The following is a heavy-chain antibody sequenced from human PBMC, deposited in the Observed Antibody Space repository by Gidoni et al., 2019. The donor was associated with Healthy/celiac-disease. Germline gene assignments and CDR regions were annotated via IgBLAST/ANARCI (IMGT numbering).Heavy chain of an antibody. D-gene: IGHD3-16*01. CDR1: GFTFDDYT. J-gene: IGHJ6*03. V-gene: IGHV3-43*01. Sequence: EVQLVESGGVVVQPGGSLRLSCAASGFTFDDYTMHWVRQAPGKGLEWVSLISWDGGSTYYADSVKGRFTISRDNSKNSLYLQMNSLRTEDTALYYCAKGGSIKVSYYMDVWGKGTTVTVSS. CDR2: ISWDGGST. CDR3: AKGGSIKVSYYMDV.